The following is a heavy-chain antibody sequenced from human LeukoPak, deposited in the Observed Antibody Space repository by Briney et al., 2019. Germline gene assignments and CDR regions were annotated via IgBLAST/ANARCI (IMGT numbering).Heavy chain of an antibody. J-gene: IGHJ3*01. D-gene: IGHD3-3*01. CDR1: GFTFSKYW. CDR3: ARSGLFRKWTDVDAFDV. V-gene: IGHV3-7*01. CDR2: MKQDGGEK. Sequence: PGGSLRLSCAASGFTFSKYWMNWVRQAPGKGLEWVADMKQDGGEKYYVDSVRGRFTISRDNAKNSLYLQMNSLRAEDTAVYFCARSGLFRKWTDVDAFDVWGQGTRVTVSS.